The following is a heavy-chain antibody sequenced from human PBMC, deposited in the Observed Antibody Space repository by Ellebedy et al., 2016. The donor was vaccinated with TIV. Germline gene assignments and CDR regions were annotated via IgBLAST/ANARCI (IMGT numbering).Heavy chain of an antibody. J-gene: IGHJ4*02. D-gene: IGHD1-26*01. CDR1: GFTFSSYG. CDR2: ISSDGRNK. CDR3: ARRMYSGSYYQLGYYFDY. V-gene: IGHV3-30*03. Sequence: PGGSLRLSCAASGFTFSSYGMHWVRQAPGKGLEWVAIISSDGRNKFYADSVKGRFTISRDNSKNTLSLQMNSLRAEDTAVYYCARRMYSGSYYQLGYYFDYWGQGTLVTVSS.